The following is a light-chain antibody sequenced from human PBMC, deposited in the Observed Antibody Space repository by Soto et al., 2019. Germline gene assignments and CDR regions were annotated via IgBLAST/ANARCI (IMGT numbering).Light chain of an antibody. CDR1: SSDVGGYNF. Sequence: QSVLTQPPSASGSPGQSGTISCTGTSSDVGGYNFVSWYQQHPGKAPKLMIYEVSKRPSGVPDRFSGSKSGNTASLTVSGLQADDEADYYCTSYAGSNIPVVFGGGTKVTVL. V-gene: IGLV2-8*01. CDR2: EVS. J-gene: IGLJ2*01. CDR3: TSYAGSNIPVV.